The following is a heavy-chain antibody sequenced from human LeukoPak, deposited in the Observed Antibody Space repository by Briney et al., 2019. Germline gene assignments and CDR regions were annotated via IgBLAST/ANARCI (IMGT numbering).Heavy chain of an antibody. J-gene: IGHJ4*02. V-gene: IGHV4-34*01. CDR3: ARGGYSGYDDFDY. D-gene: IGHD5-12*01. CDR1: GGSFSGYY. Sequence: PSETLSLTCAVYGGSFSGYYWSWIRQPPGKGLEWIGEINHSGSTNYNPFLKSRVTISVDTSKNQFSLKLSSVTAADTAVYYCARGGYSGYDDFDYWGQGTLVTVSS. CDR2: INHSGST.